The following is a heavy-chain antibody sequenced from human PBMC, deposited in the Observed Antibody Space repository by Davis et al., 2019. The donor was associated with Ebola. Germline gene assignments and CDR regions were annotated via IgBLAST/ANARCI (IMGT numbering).Heavy chain of an antibody. D-gene: IGHD2-2*02. CDR1: GYTFTNFW. CDR3: ARPQCTTTSCYMDY. V-gene: IGHV5-10-1*01. Sequence: GESLKISCQGSGYTFTNFWITWVRQMPGKGLEWMGRITTSDSYTIYSPSFQGHVTISADKSLSTAYLQWSSLRPSDTAMYYCARPQCTTTSCYMDYWGQGTLVTVSS. J-gene: IGHJ4*02. CDR2: ITTSDSYT.